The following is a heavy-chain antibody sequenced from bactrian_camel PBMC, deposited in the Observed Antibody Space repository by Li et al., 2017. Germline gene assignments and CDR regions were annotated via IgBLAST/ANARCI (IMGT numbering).Heavy chain of an antibody. CDR2: IRADASKT. D-gene: IGHD6*01. Sequence: VQLVESGGGLVQPGGSLRLSCAAPGFSAGPHSMNWVRQIPGKGLEWLAYIRADASKTYYANSVKGRFTISRDNAKDTLYLQMNSLKIEDTAVYYCATGLAWTDSSTRGQGTQVTVS. CDR3: ATGLAWTDSST. V-gene: IGHV3-2*01. J-gene: IGHJ4*01. CDR1: GFSAGPHS.